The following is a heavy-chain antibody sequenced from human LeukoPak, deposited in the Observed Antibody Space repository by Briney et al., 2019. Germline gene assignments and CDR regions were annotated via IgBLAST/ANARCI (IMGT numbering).Heavy chain of an antibody. CDR3: ARVRFPAAGHHGMDV. CDR1: GGTFSKYT. Sequence: ASVKVSCKASGGTFSKYTISWVRQRPGQGLEWMGGITPLFGTANYAQKFQGRVTITADESASTAYMELSSLRSEDTAVYYCARVRFPAAGHHGMDVWGQGTTVTVSS. CDR2: ITPLFGTA. V-gene: IGHV1-69*01. D-gene: IGHD6-13*01. J-gene: IGHJ6*02.